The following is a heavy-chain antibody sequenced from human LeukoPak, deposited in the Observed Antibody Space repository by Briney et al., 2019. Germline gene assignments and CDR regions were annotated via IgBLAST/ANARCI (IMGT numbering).Heavy chain of an antibody. CDR2: INHSGST. V-gene: IGHV4-34*01. Sequence: PSETLSLTCAVYGGSFSGYYWSWIRQPPGKGLEWIGEINHSGSTNYNPSLKSRVTISVDTSKHQFSLKLSSVTAAETAVYYCARDIVVVRWGYYYYYGMDVWGKGTTVTVSS. J-gene: IGHJ6*04. D-gene: IGHD2-15*01. CDR3: ARDIVVVRWGYYYYYGMDV. CDR1: GGSFSGYY.